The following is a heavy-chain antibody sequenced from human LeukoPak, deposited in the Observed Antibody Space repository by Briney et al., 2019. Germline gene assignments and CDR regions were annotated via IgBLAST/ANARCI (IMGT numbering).Heavy chain of an antibody. CDR3: ARRFPWFDP. V-gene: IGHV4-59*08. CDR2: IYYSGST. Sequence: PSETLSLTCTVSGGSISSFYWSWIRQPPGKGLEWIGYIYYSGSTNYNPSLKSRVTISVDTSKSQFSLKLSSVTAADTAVYYCARRFPWFDPWGQGTLVIVSS. J-gene: IGHJ5*02. CDR1: GGSISSFY.